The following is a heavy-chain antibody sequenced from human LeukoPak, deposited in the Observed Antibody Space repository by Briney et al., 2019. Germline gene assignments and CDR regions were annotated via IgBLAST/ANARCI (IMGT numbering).Heavy chain of an antibody. J-gene: IGHJ3*02. CDR1: GFTFSSYG. V-gene: IGHV3-23*01. CDR3: AKALRYSGYADAFDI. CDR2: ISGSGGST. D-gene: IGHD5-12*01. Sequence: GGTLRLSCAASGFTFSSYGMSWVRQAPGKGLEWVSAISGSGGSTYYADSVKGRFTISRDNSKNTLYLQMNSLRAEDTAVYYCAKALRYSGYADAFDIWGQGTMVTVSS.